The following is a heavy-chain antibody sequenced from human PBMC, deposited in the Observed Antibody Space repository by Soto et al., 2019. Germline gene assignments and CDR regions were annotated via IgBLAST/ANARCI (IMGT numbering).Heavy chain of an antibody. Sequence: QVQLVESGGGVVQPGRSLRLSCAASGFTFSSYGMHWVRQAPGKGLEWVAVIWYDGSTKYYGDSVRGRFTISRDNSKKTLHLQLNSLRAEDTAVYYCERESQSGGRAFDYWGQGTLVTVSS. CDR2: IWYDGSTK. D-gene: IGHD2-15*01. V-gene: IGHV3-33*01. J-gene: IGHJ4*02. CDR1: GFTFSSYG. CDR3: ERESQSGGRAFDY.